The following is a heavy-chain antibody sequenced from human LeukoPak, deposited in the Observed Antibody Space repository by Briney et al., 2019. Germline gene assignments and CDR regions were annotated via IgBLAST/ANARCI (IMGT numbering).Heavy chain of an antibody. Sequence: ASVTVSCKASGYTFTGYYMHWVRQAPGQGLEWMGWINPNSRGTNYAQKFQGRVTMTRDTSISTADMELSRLRSDDTAVYYCARGGNWNSASYPRPPDYWGQGTLVTVSS. J-gene: IGHJ4*02. CDR3: ARGGNWNSASYPRPPDY. D-gene: IGHD1-7*01. CDR1: GYTFTGYY. CDR2: INPNSRGT. V-gene: IGHV1-2*02.